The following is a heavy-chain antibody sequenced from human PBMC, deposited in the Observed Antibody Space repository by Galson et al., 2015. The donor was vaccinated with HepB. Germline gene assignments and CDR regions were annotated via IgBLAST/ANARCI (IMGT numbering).Heavy chain of an antibody. CDR3: VRDWSCSGRNCVDCFDP. J-gene: IGHJ5*02. Sequence: SVKVSCKASGYSFSNYGISWVRQAPGQGLEWLGWSSAYRDKANYAQIVQGRVTMTTDTSTSTAYMELRSLTSDDTAMYYCVRDWSCSGRNCVDCFDPWGQGTLVTVSS. CDR2: SSAYRDKA. CDR1: GYSFSNYG. V-gene: IGHV1-18*04. D-gene: IGHD2-15*01.